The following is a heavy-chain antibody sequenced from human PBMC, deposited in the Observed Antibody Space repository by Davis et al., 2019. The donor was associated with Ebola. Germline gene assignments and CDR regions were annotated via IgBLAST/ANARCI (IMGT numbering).Heavy chain of an antibody. J-gene: IGHJ6*02. CDR1: GGTFSSYA. CDR2: IIPIFGTA. Sequence: PVKVSCKASGGTFSSYAISWVRQAPGQGLEWMGGIIPIFGTANYAQKFQGRVTITADESTSTAYMELSRLRSDDTAVYYCARVYDYGALDQSIYGMDVWGQGTTVTVSS. CDR3: ARVYDYGALDQSIYGMDV. D-gene: IGHD4-17*01. V-gene: IGHV1-69*13.